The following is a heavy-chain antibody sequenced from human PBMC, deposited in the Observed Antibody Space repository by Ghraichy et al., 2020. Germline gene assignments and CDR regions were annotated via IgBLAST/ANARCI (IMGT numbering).Heavy chain of an antibody. J-gene: IGHJ4*02. Sequence: SETLSLTCTVSGGSISSYYWSWIRQPPGKGLEWIGYIYYSGSTNYNPSLKSRVTISVDTSKNQFSLKLSSVTAADTAVYYCARGVAAAQYYFASWGQGTLVAVSS. V-gene: IGHV4-59*01. CDR1: GGSISSYY. D-gene: IGHD6-13*01. CDR3: ARGVAAAQYYFAS. CDR2: IYYSGST.